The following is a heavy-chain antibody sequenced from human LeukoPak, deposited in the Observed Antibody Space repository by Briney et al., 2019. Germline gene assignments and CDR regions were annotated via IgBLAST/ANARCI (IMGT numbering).Heavy chain of an antibody. CDR2: IKSKADGGTT. V-gene: IGHV3-15*01. J-gene: IGHJ3*02. D-gene: IGHD3-10*01. Sequence: ETLSLTCTVSGYSISSGYYWGWIRQAPGKGLQWVGRIKSKADGGTTEYTGPVKGRFTISRDDAKNTLYLQMNSLKTEDTAVYYCTIHALVWFWDPDAFDIWGRGTMVTVSS. CDR3: TIHALVWFWDPDAFDI. CDR1: GYSISSGYY.